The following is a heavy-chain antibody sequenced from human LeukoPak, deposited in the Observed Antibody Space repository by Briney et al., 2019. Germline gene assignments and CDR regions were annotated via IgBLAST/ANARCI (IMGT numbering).Heavy chain of an antibody. CDR1: GFTLSNYW. CDR3: ARYGNGAWLAHYSFDI. J-gene: IGHJ3*02. Sequence: GGSLRLSCAASGFTLSNYWMSWVRQAPGKGLEWVANIKQGGSEKYYVDSVKGRFAISRDNAKNSLYLQMNSLRAEDTAVYYCARYGNGAWLAHYSFDIWGQGTMVTVSS. V-gene: IGHV3-7*01. CDR2: IKQGGSEK. D-gene: IGHD6-19*01.